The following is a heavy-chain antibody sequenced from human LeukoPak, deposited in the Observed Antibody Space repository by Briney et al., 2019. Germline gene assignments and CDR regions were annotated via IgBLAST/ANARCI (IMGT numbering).Heavy chain of an antibody. CDR1: GFTFSSYT. CDR2: ISSSSSYI. J-gene: IGHJ4*02. V-gene: IGHV3-21*04. CDR3: ARWRHYDILTGYYTSRYFDY. D-gene: IGHD3-9*01. Sequence: GGSLRLSCEAFGFTFSSYTMNWVRQAPGKGLEWVSSISSSSSYIYCADSLKGRFTISRDNSKNTLYLQMNSLRAEDTAVYYCARWRHYDILTGYYTSRYFDYWGQGTLVTVSS.